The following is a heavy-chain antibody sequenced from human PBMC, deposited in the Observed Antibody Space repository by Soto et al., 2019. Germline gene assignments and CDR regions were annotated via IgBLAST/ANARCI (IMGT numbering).Heavy chain of an antibody. J-gene: IGHJ5*02. CDR2: IWYDGSNK. CDR1: GFTFSSYG. V-gene: IGHV3-33*01. CDR3: ARDGGCRYGYRVGCNRFDP. D-gene: IGHD5-12*01. Sequence: QVQLVESGGGVVQPGRSLRLSCAASGFTFSSYGMHWVRQAPGKGLAWVAVIWYDGSNKYYADSVKGRFTISRYNSENTPYLQRNSLRAEDTAVYYCARDGGCRYGYRVGCNRFDPWGQGTLGTVSS.